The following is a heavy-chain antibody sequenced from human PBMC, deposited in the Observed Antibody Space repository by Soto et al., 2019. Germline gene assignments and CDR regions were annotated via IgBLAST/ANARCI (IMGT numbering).Heavy chain of an antibody. Sequence: PSETLSLTCTVFGDSISSPIWWSWVRQSPGKGLEWIGSSYHNGNAYYNPSLQTRVTISLDKSRSQFSLKLNSVTAADSAVYFCARLEGLATISYYFDFWGPGALVTVSS. J-gene: IGHJ4*02. CDR3: ARLEGLATISYYFDF. CDR1: GDSISSPIW. CDR2: SYHNGNA. D-gene: IGHD3-9*01. V-gene: IGHV4-4*02.